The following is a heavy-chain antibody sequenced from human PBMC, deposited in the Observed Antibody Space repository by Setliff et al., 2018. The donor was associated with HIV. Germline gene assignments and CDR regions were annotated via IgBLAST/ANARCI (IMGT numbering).Heavy chain of an antibody. CDR1: GASIRSGVYY. CDR3: AAPERTRYWYFDL. J-gene: IGHJ2*01. Sequence: PSETLSLTCAVSGASIRSGVYYWSWIRQPAGKGPEWIGHIFPSGSTNYSPSLKSRITISMDTSKNQFSLKLSSVTAADTAVYYCAAPERTRYWYFDLWGRGTLVTVSS. D-gene: IGHD1-7*01. CDR2: IFPSGST. V-gene: IGHV4-61*09.